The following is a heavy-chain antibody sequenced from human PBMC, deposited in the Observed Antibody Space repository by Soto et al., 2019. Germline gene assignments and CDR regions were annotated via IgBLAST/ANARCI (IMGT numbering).Heavy chain of an antibody. CDR1: GFTFSDYA. Sequence: EVQLVESGGAVVQPGGSLRLSCAASGFTFSDYALHWVRQAPGKGLEWVSLISWDGSRSYYADSVKGRFIISRDNNKEPLSLLMTSLGTEDSGRYYCAKHVCSGATTASYTRLDSWGQGTQVTVSS. CDR2: ISWDGSRS. CDR3: AKHVCSGATTASYTRLDS. D-gene: IGHD6-25*01. V-gene: IGHV3-43D*04. J-gene: IGHJ4*02.